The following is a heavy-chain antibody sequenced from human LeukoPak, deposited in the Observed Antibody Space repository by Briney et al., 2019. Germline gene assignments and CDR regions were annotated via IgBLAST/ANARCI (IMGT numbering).Heavy chain of an antibody. D-gene: IGHD3-10*01. V-gene: IGHV1-2*02. CDR2: INPTSGGT. CDR3: ATQGSGSYLFQH. J-gene: IGHJ1*01. Sequence: ASVKVSCKTSGYTFTGYYIQWVRQAPGQGLEWMGYINPTSGGTNYAQEFQGRVTMTRDTSISTAYMELSRLTSDDTAVYYCATQGSGSYLFQHWGQGTLVTVSS. CDR1: GYTFTGYY.